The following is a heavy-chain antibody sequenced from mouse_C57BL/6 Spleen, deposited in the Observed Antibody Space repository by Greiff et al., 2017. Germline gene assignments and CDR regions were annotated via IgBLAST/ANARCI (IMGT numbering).Heavy chain of an antibody. CDR1: GYTFTSYW. V-gene: IGHV1-55*01. Sequence: QVQLQQPGAELVKPGASVKMSCKASGYTFTSYWITWVKQRPGQGLAWIGDIYPGSGSTNYNEKFKSKATLSVDTSSSTAYMQLSSLPSEDSAVYYCSRSGDYDDLFAYWGQGTLVTVSA. CDR3: SRSGDYDDLFAY. CDR2: IYPGSGST. D-gene: IGHD2-4*01. J-gene: IGHJ3*01.